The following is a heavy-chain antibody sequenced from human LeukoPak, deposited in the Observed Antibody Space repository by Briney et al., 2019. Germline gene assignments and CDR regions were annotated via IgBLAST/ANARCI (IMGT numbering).Heavy chain of an antibody. CDR2: IRYDGGNA. J-gene: IGHJ4*02. D-gene: IGHD2/OR15-2a*01. CDR3: AKTLYSNEPGEVFDY. Sequence: PGGSLRLSCAASGFTFTNYAMHWVRQAPGKGLEWVAFIRYDGGNANYGDSVKGRFTISRDNSKNTVYLQMNSLRAEDTAVYYCAKTLYSNEPGEVFDYWGQGTLVTVSS. V-gene: IGHV3-30*02. CDR1: GFTFTNYA.